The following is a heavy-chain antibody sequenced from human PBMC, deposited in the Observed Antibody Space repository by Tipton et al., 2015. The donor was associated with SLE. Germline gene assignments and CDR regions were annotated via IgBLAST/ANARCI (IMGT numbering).Heavy chain of an antibody. CDR2: IYHSGST. J-gene: IGHJ5*02. Sequence: TLSLTCTVSGGSISSSSYYWGWIRQPPGKGLEWIGEIYHSGSTNYNPSLKSRVTISVDKSKNQFSLKLSSVTAADTAVYYCARRGIAVAGTHHWGQGTLVTVSS. CDR1: GGSISSSSYY. D-gene: IGHD6-19*01. CDR3: ARRGIAVAGTHH. V-gene: IGHV4-39*07.